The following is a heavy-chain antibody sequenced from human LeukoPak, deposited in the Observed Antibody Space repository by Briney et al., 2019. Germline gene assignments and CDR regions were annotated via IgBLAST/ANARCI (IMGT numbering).Heavy chain of an antibody. D-gene: IGHD3-16*01. Sequence: GGSLRLSCAASGFTFTNYAMSWIRQAPGKGLEWVSAISGSGDTYYADSVKGRFTISRDNSKNTLYLQMNSPRAEDTAVYYCARVEIYDYVWGSHGWFDPWGQGTLVTVSS. CDR3: ARVEIYDYVWGSHGWFDP. V-gene: IGHV3-23*01. J-gene: IGHJ5*02. CDR1: GFTFTNYA. CDR2: ISGSGDT.